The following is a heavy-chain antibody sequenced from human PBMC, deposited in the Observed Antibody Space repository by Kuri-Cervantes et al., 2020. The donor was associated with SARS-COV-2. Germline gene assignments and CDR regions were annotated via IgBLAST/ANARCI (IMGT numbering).Heavy chain of an antibody. J-gene: IGHJ6*03. D-gene: IGHD2-2*01. CDR1: GYSISSGYY. V-gene: IGHV4-38-2*01. CDR2: IYHSGST. Sequence: GSLRLSCAVSGYSISSGYYWGWIRQPPGKGLEWIGSIYHSGSTYYNPSLKSRVTISVDTSKNQFSLKLSSVTAADTAVHYCARNPSYQLLGWYYYYMDVWGKGTTVTVSS. CDR3: ARNPSYQLLGWYYYYMDV.